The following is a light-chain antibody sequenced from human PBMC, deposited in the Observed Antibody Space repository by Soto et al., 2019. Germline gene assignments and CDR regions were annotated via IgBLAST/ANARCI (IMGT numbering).Light chain of an antibody. V-gene: IGLV1-47*01. CDR3: AEWDDSLSGVV. CDR1: ISNIGGNY. Sequence: QLVLTQPPSASGTPGQRVTISCSGSISNIGGNYVYWYQRLPGTAPKVLIYNNNQRPSGVPDRFSGSKSGTSASLAIRGLRSEDEADYYCAEWDDSLSGVVFGGGTKLTVL. J-gene: IGLJ3*02. CDR2: NNN.